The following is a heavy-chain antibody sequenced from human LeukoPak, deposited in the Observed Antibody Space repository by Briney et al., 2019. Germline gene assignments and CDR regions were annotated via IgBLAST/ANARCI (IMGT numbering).Heavy chain of an antibody. CDR3: ASQPGWLVLYYFDY. Sequence: GGSLRLSCAASGFTFSNFWMHWVRQAPGKGLVWVSRINTDGSSTSYADSVKGRFTISRDNAMNTLYLQMNSLRAEDTAVYYCASQPGWLVLYYFDYWGQGTLVTVSS. D-gene: IGHD6-19*01. CDR2: INTDGSST. V-gene: IGHV3-74*01. CDR1: GFTFSNFW. J-gene: IGHJ4*02.